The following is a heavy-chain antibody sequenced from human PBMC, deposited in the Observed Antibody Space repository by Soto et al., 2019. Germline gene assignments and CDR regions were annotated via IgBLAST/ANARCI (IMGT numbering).Heavy chain of an antibody. CDR2: IKSKTDGGTT. V-gene: IGHV3-15*01. Sequence: GGSLRLSCAASGFTFSNAWMSWVRQAPGKGLEWVGRIKSKTDGGTTDYAAPVKGRFTISRDDSKNTLYLQMNSLKTEDTAVYYCNTDDSPRGKWFDPWGQGTLVTVSS. D-gene: IGHD3-16*01. CDR1: GFTFSNAW. J-gene: IGHJ5*02. CDR3: NTDDSPRGKWFDP.